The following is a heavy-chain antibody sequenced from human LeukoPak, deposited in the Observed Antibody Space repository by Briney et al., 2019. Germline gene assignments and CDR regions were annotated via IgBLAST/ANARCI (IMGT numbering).Heavy chain of an antibody. CDR2: INHSGST. CDR1: GVSFSGYY. V-gene: IGHV4-34*01. Sequence: SETLSLTCAVYGVSFSGYYWSWIRQPPGKGLEWIGEINHSGSTNYNPSLKSRVTISVDTSKNQFSLKLSSVTAADTAVYYCASLTTVTSYYYYGMDVWGQGTTVTVS. D-gene: IGHD4-11*01. CDR3: ASLTTVTSYYYYGMDV. J-gene: IGHJ6*02.